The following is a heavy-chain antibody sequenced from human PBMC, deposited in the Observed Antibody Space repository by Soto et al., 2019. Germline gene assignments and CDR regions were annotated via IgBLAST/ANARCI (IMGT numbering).Heavy chain of an antibody. CDR2: ISYDGSNK. Sequence: QVQLVESGGGVVQPGRSLRLSFAASGFTFSSYGMHWVRQAPGKGLEWVAVISYDGSNKYYADSVKGRFTISSDNSKNTLYLQMNSLRAEDTAVYYCAKGPSIFGGAPIPYYYYSGMDVWGQGTTVTVSS. V-gene: IGHV3-30*18. J-gene: IGHJ6*02. D-gene: IGHD3-3*01. CDR1: GFTFSSYG. CDR3: AKGPSIFGGAPIPYYYYSGMDV.